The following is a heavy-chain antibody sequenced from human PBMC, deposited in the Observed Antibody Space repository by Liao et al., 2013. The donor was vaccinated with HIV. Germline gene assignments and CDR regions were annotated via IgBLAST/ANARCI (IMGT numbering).Heavy chain of an antibody. J-gene: IGHJ5*02. D-gene: IGHD3-3*01. Sequence: QVQLQQWGAGLLKPSETLSLTCAVYGGSFSGYYWSWIRQSPGKGLEWIGEINHSGKTNYNPSLKSRVTISVDTSKNQFSLKLSSVTAADTAVYYCASHEYDFWSGYYFVVGWFDPWGQGTLVTVSS. CDR2: INHSGKT. CDR3: ASHEYDFWSGYYFVVGWFDP. CDR1: GGSFSGYY. V-gene: IGHV4-34*01.